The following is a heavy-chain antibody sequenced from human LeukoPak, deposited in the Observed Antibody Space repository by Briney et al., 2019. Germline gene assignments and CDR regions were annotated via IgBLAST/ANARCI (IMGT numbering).Heavy chain of an antibody. Sequence: SETLSLTCAVYGGSFSGYYWSWIRQPPGKGLEWIGEINHSGSTNYNPSLKSRVTISVDTSKNQFSLKLSSVTAADTAVYYCARGGGISHYYYYMDVWGKGTTVTISS. CDR1: GGSFSGYY. CDR3: ARGGGISHYYYYMDV. J-gene: IGHJ6*03. D-gene: IGHD6-13*01. CDR2: INHSGST. V-gene: IGHV4-34*01.